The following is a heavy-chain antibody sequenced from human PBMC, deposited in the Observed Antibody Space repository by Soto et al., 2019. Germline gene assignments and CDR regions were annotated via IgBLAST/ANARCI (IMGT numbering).Heavy chain of an antibody. V-gene: IGHV3-23*01. CDR3: AKTLHGYDSSGGPIYYFDY. Sequence: VGSLRLSCAASGFTFSSYAMSWVRQAPGKGLEWVSAISGSGGSTYYADSVKGRFTISRDNSKNTLYLQMKSLRAEDTAVYYCAKTLHGYDSSGGPIYYFDYWGQGTLVTVSS. CDR2: ISGSGGST. J-gene: IGHJ4*02. CDR1: GFTFSSYA. D-gene: IGHD3-22*01.